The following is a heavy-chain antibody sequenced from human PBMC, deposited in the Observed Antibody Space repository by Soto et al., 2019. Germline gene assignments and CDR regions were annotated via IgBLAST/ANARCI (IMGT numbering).Heavy chain of an antibody. CDR1: GFTFSSYA. V-gene: IGHV3-30-3*01. CDR2: ISYDGSNK. D-gene: IGHD4-17*01. J-gene: IGHJ3*02. CDR3: ATGEHDYGELYAFDI. Sequence: QVQLVESGGGVVQPGRSLRLSCAASGFTFSSYAMHWVRQAPGKGLEWVAVISYDGSNKYYADSVKGRFTISRDNSKNTLYLQMNSLRAEDTAVYYCATGEHDYGELYAFDIWGQGTMVTVSS.